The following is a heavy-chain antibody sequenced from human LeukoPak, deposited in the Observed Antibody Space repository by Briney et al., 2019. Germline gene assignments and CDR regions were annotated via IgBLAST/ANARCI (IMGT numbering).Heavy chain of an antibody. CDR2: ISYDGSNK. Sequence: PGGSLRLSCAASGFTFSSYAMHWVRQAPGKGLEWVAAISYDGSNKYYADSVKGRFTISRDNSKNTLYLQMNSLRAEDTAVYYCARDLYYDILTGPGYYFDYWGQGTLVTVSS. V-gene: IGHV3-30*04. J-gene: IGHJ4*02. CDR1: GFTFSSYA. CDR3: ARDLYYDILTGPGYYFDY. D-gene: IGHD3-9*01.